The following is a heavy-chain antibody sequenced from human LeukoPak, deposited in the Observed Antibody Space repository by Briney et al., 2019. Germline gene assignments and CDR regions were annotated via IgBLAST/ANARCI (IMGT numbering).Heavy chain of an antibody. V-gene: IGHV3-30*18. D-gene: IGHD1-26*01. CDR1: GFTFSSYG. Sequence: PGGSLRLSCAASGFTFSSYGMHWVRQAPGKGLEWVAVISYDGSNKYYADSVKGRFTISRDNSKNTLYLQMNSLRAEDTAVYYCAKSIGSSPLDYWGQGTLVTVSS. CDR2: ISYDGSNK. J-gene: IGHJ4*02. CDR3: AKSIGSSPLDY.